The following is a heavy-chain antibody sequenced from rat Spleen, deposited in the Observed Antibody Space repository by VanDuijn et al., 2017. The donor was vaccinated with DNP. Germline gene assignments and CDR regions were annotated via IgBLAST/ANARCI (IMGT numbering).Heavy chain of an antibody. CDR1: GYSITSSY. CDR2: ISYSGST. CDR3: ARGNYPGINTFDY. J-gene: IGHJ2*01. D-gene: IGHD1-4*01. Sequence: EVQLQESGPGLVKPSQSLSLTCSVTGYSITSSYRWNWIRKFPGNKMEWVGHISYSGSTSYNPSLKSRISITRDTSKNQFFLQLNSVTTEDTATYYCARGNYPGINTFDYWGQGVMVTVSS. V-gene: IGHV3-1*01.